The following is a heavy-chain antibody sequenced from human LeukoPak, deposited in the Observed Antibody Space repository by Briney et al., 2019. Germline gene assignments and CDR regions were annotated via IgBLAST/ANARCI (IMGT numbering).Heavy chain of an antibody. CDR2: IYYSGST. CDR3: ARVAAPRRAFDP. J-gene: IGHJ5*02. V-gene: IGHV4-31*03. D-gene: IGHD6-13*01. Sequence: SQTLSLTCTVSGGSISSGGYYCSWIRHHAGKGLEFIGYIYYSGSTYYSPSIKRRVTTSVDTSKKQFSLKLSSVTAADTAVYYCARVAAPRRAFDPWGQGTLVTVSS. CDR1: GGSISSGGYY.